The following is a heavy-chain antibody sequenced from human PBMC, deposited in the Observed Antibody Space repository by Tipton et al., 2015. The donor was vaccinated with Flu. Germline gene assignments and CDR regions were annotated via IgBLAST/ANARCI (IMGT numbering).Heavy chain of an antibody. CDR1: GFTFSDDY. CDR2: ISSSGSTI. V-gene: IGHV3-11*01. CDR3: ARDHPPSITVLGEITDYFGMDV. J-gene: IGHJ6*02. Sequence: LSLTCAASGFTFSDDYMSWIRQAPGKGLEWVSHISSSGSTINYADSVKGRFTISRDNAKNSLYLQMNSLRAEDTAVYYCARDHPPSITVLGEITDYFGMDVWGQGTTVTVSS. D-gene: IGHD3-3*01.